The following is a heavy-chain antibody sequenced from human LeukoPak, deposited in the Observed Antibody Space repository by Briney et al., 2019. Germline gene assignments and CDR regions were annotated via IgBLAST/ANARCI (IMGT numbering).Heavy chain of an antibody. D-gene: IGHD2-21*01. Sequence: PGGSLRLSCEGSAFIFSGHWMNWVRQTPGKGLEWVASIKEDGSERQYVDSVKGRFTISRDNSENTVFLQMDSLRVEDTAVYYCARELSQIVWGGLDYGGQGTLVSVSS. CDR1: AFIFSGHW. CDR2: IKEDGSER. J-gene: IGHJ4*02. V-gene: IGHV3-7*01. CDR3: ARELSQIVWGGLDY.